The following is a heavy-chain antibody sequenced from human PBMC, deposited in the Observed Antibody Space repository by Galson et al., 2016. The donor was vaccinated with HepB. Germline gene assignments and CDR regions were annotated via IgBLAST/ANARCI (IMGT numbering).Heavy chain of an antibody. CDR1: GGSFSGYF. J-gene: IGHJ4*02. CDR3: AREYLGFFDC. CDR2: INHSGST. Sequence: CAVYGGSFSGYFWSWIRQPPGKGLEWIGEINHSGSTNYNPSLKSRVTISVDTSKNQFSLKLTSVTAADTAVYYCAREYLGFFDCWGQGTLVTVSS. V-gene: IGHV4-34*01. D-gene: IGHD2-15*01.